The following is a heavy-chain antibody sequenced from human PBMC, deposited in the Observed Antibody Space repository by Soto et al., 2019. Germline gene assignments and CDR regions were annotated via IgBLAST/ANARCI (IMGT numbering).Heavy chain of an antibody. J-gene: IGHJ6*02. Sequence: QVQLVESGGGAVQPGRSLRLSCEASGFTFSEYGMHWVRQAPGKGLEWVAGISHRGDNKYIADSVKGRFTISRDNSKNMLFLQMTSMRVEDTAVYHCATVGYCSEDSCYTLTIRYGMDVWGQGTTVIVSS. CDR1: GFTFSEYG. D-gene: IGHD2-15*01. V-gene: IGHV3-30-3*01. CDR3: ATVGYCSEDSCYTLTIRYGMDV. CDR2: ISHRGDNK.